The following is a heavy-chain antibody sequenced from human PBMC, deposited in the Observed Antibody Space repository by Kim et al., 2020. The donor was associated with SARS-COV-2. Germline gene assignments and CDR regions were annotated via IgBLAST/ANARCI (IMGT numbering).Heavy chain of an antibody. J-gene: IGHJ4*02. Sequence: GGSLRLSCAASGFTFSSHGMHWVRQAPGKGLEWVAVISYDGSNKYYADSVKGRFTISRDNSKNTLYLQMNSLRAEDTAVYYCAKGGIAVASVLFDYWGQGTLVTVSS. CDR3: AKGGIAVASVLFDY. CDR1: GFTFSSHG. V-gene: IGHV3-30*18. CDR2: ISYDGSNK. D-gene: IGHD6-19*01.